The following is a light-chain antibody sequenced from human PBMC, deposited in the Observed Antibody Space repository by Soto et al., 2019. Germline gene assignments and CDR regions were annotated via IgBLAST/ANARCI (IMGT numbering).Light chain of an antibody. Sequence: QSVLTQPASVSGSPGQWITISCTGTSSDVGGYNYVSWYQQHPGKAPKLMIYDVSNRPSGVSNRFSGSKSGNTASLTISGLQAEDEADYYCSSYTSSSTRVVFGGGTKLTVL. V-gene: IGLV2-14*01. CDR2: DVS. CDR3: SSYTSSSTRVV. J-gene: IGLJ2*01. CDR1: SSDVGGYNY.